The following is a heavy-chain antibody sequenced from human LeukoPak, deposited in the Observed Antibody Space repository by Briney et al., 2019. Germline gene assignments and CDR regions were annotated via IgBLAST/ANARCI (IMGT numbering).Heavy chain of an antibody. V-gene: IGHV4-34*01. Sequence: SETLSLTCAVYGGSFSGYYWSWIRQPPGKGLEWIGEINHSGSTNYNPSLKSRVTISVDTSKNQFSLKLTSVTAADTAVYYCARGAYCSSINCYGFDYWGQGTQVTASS. CDR3: ARGAYCSSINCYGFDY. CDR1: GGSFSGYY. D-gene: IGHD2-2*01. J-gene: IGHJ4*02. CDR2: INHSGST.